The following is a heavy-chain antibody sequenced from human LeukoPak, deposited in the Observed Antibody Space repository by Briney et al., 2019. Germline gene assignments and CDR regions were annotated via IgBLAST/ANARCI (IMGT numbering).Heavy chain of an antibody. J-gene: IGHJ4*02. D-gene: IGHD1-1*01. V-gene: IGHV4-59*01. Sequence: SETLSLTCTVSGGSINHYYWSWIRQPPGKGLEWIGYAHYSGSTNYNPSLQSRVTISLDMSKNHFSLKLTSVTAADTAVYYCASGTSGTTYPYWGQGTLVNVSS. CDR3: ASGTSGTTYPY. CDR1: GGSINHYY. CDR2: AHYSGST.